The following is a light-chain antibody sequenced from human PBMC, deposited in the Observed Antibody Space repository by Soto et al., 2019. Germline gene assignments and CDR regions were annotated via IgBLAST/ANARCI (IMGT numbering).Light chain of an antibody. V-gene: IGKV3D-15*01. CDR2: GAS. CDR1: QSLNRN. J-gene: IGKJ3*01. Sequence: EILMTQSPATLSVSPGERATLSCRASQSLNRNLAWYQQKPGQAPRLIIYGASTRASGIPARFSGSGSGTELTLTISTLQSEDFALYHCQHYNDWPPAFTVGPGTKVDL. CDR3: QHYNDWPPAFT.